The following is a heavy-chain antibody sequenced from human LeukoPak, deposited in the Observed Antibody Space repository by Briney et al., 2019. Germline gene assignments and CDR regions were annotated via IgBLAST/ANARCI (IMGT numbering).Heavy chain of an antibody. D-gene: IGHD5-18*01. CDR1: GFTFSDHY. V-gene: IGHV3-11*01. Sequence: GGSLRLSCAASGFTFSDHYMNWIRQAPGKGLEWISYISSGGSTIYYADSVKGRFTISRDNAKNSLYLQMNSLRAEDTAVYYCARDLGWIQPGYYGVDVWGQGTTVTVSS. CDR2: ISSGGSTI. CDR3: ARDLGWIQPGYYGVDV. J-gene: IGHJ6*02.